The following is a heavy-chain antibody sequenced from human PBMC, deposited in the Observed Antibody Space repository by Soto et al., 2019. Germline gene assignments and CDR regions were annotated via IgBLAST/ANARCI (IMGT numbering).Heavy chain of an antibody. Sequence: QVQLQESGPGLVKPSQTLSLTCTVSGGSISSGDYYWSWIRQPPGKGLEWIGYIYYSGSTYYNPSLKSRVTISVDTSKNQFSLKLSSVTAADTAVYYCAREVGYSYGYASPYFDYWGQGTLVTVSS. D-gene: IGHD5-18*01. J-gene: IGHJ4*02. CDR3: AREVGYSYGYASPYFDY. CDR1: GGSISSGDYY. V-gene: IGHV4-30-4*01. CDR2: IYYSGST.